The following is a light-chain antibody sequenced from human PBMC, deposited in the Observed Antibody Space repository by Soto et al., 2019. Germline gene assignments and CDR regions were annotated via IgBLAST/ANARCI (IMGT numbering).Light chain of an antibody. Sequence: DFGVTQSPLSLPVTPGEPASSSCMSSHRRLHTNAYNYLEWYVQKPGQSPQLLIYLGSNRASGVPDRFSGSGSGTDFPLKISRVEAEDVGVYYCLQSLQTWTFGQGTTVDTK. CDR1: HRRLHTNAYNY. V-gene: IGKV2-28*01. CDR2: LGS. CDR3: LQSLQTWT. J-gene: IGKJ1*01.